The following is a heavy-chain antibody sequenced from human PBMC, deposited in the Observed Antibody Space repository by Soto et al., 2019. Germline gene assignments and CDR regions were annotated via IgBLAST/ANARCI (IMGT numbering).Heavy chain of an antibody. J-gene: IGHJ2*01. Sequence: PSETLSLTCAVYGGSFSGYYWSWIRQHPWKGLEWIGYIYYSGSTYYNPSLKSRVTISVDTSKNQFSLKLSSVTAADTAVYYCARERIGDYGDYRGVEYFDLWGRGTLVTVSS. D-gene: IGHD4-17*01. CDR1: GGSFSGYY. CDR3: ARERIGDYGDYRGVEYFDL. V-gene: IGHV4-31*11. CDR2: IYYSGST.